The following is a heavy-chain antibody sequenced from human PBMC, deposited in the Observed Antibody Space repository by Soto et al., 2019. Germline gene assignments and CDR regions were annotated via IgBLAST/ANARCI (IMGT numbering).Heavy chain of an antibody. V-gene: IGHV1-69*02. CDR3: ATSYGSGSTHFDY. D-gene: IGHD3-10*01. CDR1: GGTFNSYT. Sequence: QVQLVQSGAEVKKPGSSVKVSCTASGGTFNSYTINWVRQAPGQGLEWVGRVNPIVGMSNSAQKFQGRVTITADKSTSKAYMVLSSLKSDDTAVYYCATSYGSGSTHFDYWGQGTLVTVSS. J-gene: IGHJ4*02. CDR2: VNPIVGMS.